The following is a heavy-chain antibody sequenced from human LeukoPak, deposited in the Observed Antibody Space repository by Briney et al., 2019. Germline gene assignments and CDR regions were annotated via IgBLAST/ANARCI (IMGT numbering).Heavy chain of an antibody. J-gene: IGHJ6*02. Sequence: SETLSLTCTVSGGSISSYYWSWIRQPPGKGLEWIGYIYYSGSTNYNPSLKSRVTISVDTSKNQFFLKLSSVTAADTAVYYCARGYSSSWSYYYYGMDVWGQGTTVTVSS. CDR3: ARGYSSSWSYYYYGMDV. V-gene: IGHV4-59*01. CDR1: GGSISSYY. CDR2: IYYSGST. D-gene: IGHD6-13*01.